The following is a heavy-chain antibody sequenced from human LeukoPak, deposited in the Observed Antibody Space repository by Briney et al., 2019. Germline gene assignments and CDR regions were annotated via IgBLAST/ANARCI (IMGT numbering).Heavy chain of an antibody. CDR2: IYHSGST. V-gene: IGHV4-4*02. CDR3: ARRKYYYDSSGYPEDY. CDR1: GGSISSSNW. J-gene: IGHJ4*02. D-gene: IGHD3-22*01. Sequence: SETLSPTCAVSGGSISSSNWWSWVRQPPGKGLEWIGEIYHSGSTNYNPSLKSRVTISVDTSKNQFSLKLSSVTAADTAVYYCARRKYYYDSSGYPEDYWGQGTLVTVSS.